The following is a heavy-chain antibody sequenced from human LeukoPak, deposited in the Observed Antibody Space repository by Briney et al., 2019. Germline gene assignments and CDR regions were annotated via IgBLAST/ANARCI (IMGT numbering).Heavy chain of an antibody. CDR1: GFTFSSYG. Sequence: GGSLRLSCAASGFTFSSYGMHWVRQAPGKGLEWVAVISYDGSNKYYADSVKGRFTISRDNSKNTLYPQMNSLRAEDTAVYYCAKDYGDYYYYYYGMDVWGQGTTVTVSS. CDR3: AKDYGDYYYYYYGMDV. CDR2: ISYDGSNK. V-gene: IGHV3-30*18. J-gene: IGHJ6*02. D-gene: IGHD4-17*01.